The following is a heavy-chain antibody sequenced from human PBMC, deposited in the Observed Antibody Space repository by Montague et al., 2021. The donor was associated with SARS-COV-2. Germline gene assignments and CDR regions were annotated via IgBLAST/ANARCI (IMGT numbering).Heavy chain of an antibody. CDR3: AKVAGSHDTFDI. J-gene: IGHJ3*02. CDR1: GGSLSGYY. Sequence: SETLSLTCAVYGGSLSGYYWSWIRQPPGKGLEWIGEINHRGTTNDNPSLKSRVTMSVDTSKNQLSLNLSSVTAADTAVYYCAKVAGSHDTFDIWGRGTMVTVSS. D-gene: IGHD6-19*01. CDR2: INHRGTT. V-gene: IGHV4-34*01.